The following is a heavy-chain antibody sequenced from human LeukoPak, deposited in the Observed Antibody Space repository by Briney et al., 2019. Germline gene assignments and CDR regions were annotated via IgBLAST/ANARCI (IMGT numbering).Heavy chain of an antibody. CDR1: GGSSRGYY. CDR2: INHSGST. D-gene: IGHD5-18*01. J-gene: IGHJ4*02. CDR3: ARGSTRGYSYGYAFDY. V-gene: IGHV4-34*01. Sequence: PSETLSLTCAVYGGSSRGYYWSWIPKPPGKGLEWIGEINHSGSTNYNPSLKSRVTISVDTSKNQFSLKLSSVTAADTAVYYCARGSTRGYSYGYAFDYWGQGTLVTVSS.